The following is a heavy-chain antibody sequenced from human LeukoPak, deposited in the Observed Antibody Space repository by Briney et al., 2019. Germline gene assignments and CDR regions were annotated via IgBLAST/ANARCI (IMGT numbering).Heavy chain of an antibody. D-gene: IGHD3-10*01. Sequence: GGSLRLSCAASGFTFSSYGMHWVRQAPGKGLEWVAVISYDGSNKYYADSVKGRFTISRDNSKNTLYLQMNSLRAEDTAVYYCANYGSGSQIDYWGQGTLVTVSS. CDR2: ISYDGSNK. CDR1: GFTFSSYG. V-gene: IGHV3-30*18. J-gene: IGHJ4*02. CDR3: ANYGSGSQIDY.